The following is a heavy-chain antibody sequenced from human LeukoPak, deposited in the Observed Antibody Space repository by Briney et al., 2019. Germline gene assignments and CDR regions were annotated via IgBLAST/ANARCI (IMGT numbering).Heavy chain of an antibody. J-gene: IGHJ6*03. CDR1: GASVGSGGYY. CDR2: ITYSGST. V-gene: IGHV4-31*03. Sequence: SQTLSLTCTVSGASVGSGGYYWPWIRQHPGKGLEWIGYITYSGSTYYNPSLKSRVTISLDTSENQFSLKLDSVTAADTAVYYCASLQYYYFSMDVWGKGTTVTVSS. CDR3: ASLQYYYFSMDV.